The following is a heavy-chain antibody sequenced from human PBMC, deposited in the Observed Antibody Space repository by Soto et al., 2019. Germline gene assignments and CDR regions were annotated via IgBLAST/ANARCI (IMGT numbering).Heavy chain of an antibody. CDR1: GGSFSGYY. CDR2: INHSGST. D-gene: IGHD2-2*02. Sequence: QVQLQQWGAGLLKPSETLSLTCAVSGGSFSGYYWSWIRQPPGKGLEWIGEINHSGSTNYNPSLKSRVTRSVDTYKNQFSLKLSSVTAADTAVYYCGRGSDTHPWWGQGTLVTVSS. CDR3: GRGSDTHPW. V-gene: IGHV4-34*01. J-gene: IGHJ4*02.